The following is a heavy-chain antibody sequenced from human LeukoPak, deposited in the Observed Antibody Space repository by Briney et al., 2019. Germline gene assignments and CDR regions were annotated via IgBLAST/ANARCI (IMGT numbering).Heavy chain of an antibody. CDR3: ARAGDPGIVMVSFDY. CDR2: TYYRSKWFN. V-gene: IGHV6-1*01. Sequence: QTLSLTCAISGDSVSSNSAAWNWIRQSPSRGLEWLGRTYYRSKWFNDYAVSVKSRLTINPDTSKNQFSLQLNSVTPEDTAVYYCARAGDPGIVMVSFDYWGQGNLVVVSS. CDR1: GDSVSSNSAA. J-gene: IGHJ4*02. D-gene: IGHD1-26*01.